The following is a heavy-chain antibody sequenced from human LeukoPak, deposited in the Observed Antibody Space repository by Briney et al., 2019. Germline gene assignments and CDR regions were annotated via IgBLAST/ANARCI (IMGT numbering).Heavy chain of an antibody. Sequence: SETLSLTCTVSGGSINSYYWSGLRQPPGKGLEWIGCIYYSGSTNYNPSLKSRVTISVDTSKNQFSLKLTSVTAADTAVYYCARHSSPGHGDYENAFDIWGPGTMVTVSS. D-gene: IGHD4-17*01. CDR1: GGSINSYY. CDR2: IYYSGST. CDR3: ARHSSPGHGDYENAFDI. J-gene: IGHJ3*02. V-gene: IGHV4-59*08.